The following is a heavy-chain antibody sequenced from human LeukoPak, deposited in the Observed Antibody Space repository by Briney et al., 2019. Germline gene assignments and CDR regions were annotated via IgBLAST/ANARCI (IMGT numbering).Heavy chain of an antibody. V-gene: IGHV3-74*01. Sequence: QPGGSLRLSCAASGFTFSSYWMHWVRQAPGKGLVWVSRINSDGSSTIYADSVKGRFTIARDNAKNTLYLHMNSLRAADTAVYYCARDRSSCSGGSCYHFDYWGQGTLVTVSS. CDR2: INSDGSST. CDR3: ARDRSSCSGGSCYHFDY. CDR1: GFTFSSYW. J-gene: IGHJ4*02. D-gene: IGHD2-15*01.